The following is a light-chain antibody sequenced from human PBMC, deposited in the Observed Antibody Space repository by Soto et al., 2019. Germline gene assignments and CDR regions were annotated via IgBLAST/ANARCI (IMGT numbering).Light chain of an antibody. CDR1: QNINTW. Sequence: DIQMTQSPSTLSASVGDRVTITCRASQNINTWLAWYQQKPGKAPKLLIRDATSLDTGVPSRFSGSGSGTEFTLTISSLQPDDLATYYCQQYGSYSLTIGGGTKVEIK. CDR2: DAT. V-gene: IGKV1-5*01. CDR3: QQYGSYSLT. J-gene: IGKJ4*01.